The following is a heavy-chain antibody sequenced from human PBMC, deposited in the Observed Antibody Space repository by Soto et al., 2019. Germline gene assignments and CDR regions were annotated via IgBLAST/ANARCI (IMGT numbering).Heavy chain of an antibody. Sequence: GGSLRLSCAASGFTFSSYSMNWVRQAPGKGLEWVSSISSSSSYIYYADSVKGRFTISRDNAKNSLYLQMNSLRAEDTAVYYCARDKDTMRYYYYYMDVWGKGTTVTVSS. J-gene: IGHJ6*03. CDR1: GFTFSSYS. CDR2: ISSSSSYI. V-gene: IGHV3-21*01. D-gene: IGHD3-3*01. CDR3: ARDKDTMRYYYYYMDV.